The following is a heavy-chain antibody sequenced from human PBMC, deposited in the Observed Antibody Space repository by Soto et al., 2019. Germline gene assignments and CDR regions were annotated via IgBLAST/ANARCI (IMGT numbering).Heavy chain of an antibody. CDR1: GFTFSNYW. Sequence: GSLRLSCAASGFTFSNYWMHWVRQAPGKGPVWVSRINSDGSSTRYADSVKGRFTISRDNAEKTMSLQMNSLRVEDTAVYYCARLSGGLDWGQGILVTVS. D-gene: IGHD3-16*01. CDR2: INSDGSST. V-gene: IGHV3-74*01. CDR3: ARLSGGLD. J-gene: IGHJ4*02.